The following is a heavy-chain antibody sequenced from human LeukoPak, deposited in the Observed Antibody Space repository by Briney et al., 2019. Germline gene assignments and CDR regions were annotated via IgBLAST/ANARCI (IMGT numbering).Heavy chain of an antibody. V-gene: IGHV4-61*01. CDR2: IYYSGST. Sequence: PSETLSLTCTVSGGSISSGSYYWSWIRQPPGKGLEWIGYIYYSGSTNYNPSLKSRVTISVDTSKNQFSLKLSSVTAADTAVYYCARSPRWLENGFDYWGQGTLVTVSS. J-gene: IGHJ4*02. CDR3: ARSPRWLENGFDY. CDR1: GGSISSGSYY. D-gene: IGHD6-19*01.